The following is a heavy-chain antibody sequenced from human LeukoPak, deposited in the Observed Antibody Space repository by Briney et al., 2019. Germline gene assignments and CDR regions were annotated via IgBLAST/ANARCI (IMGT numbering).Heavy chain of an antibody. D-gene: IGHD6-6*01. CDR2: IIPIFGTA. J-gene: IGHJ6*03. Sequence: SVKVSCKASGGTFSSYAISWVRQAPGQGLEWMGGIIPIFGTANYAQKSQGRVTITTDESTSTAYMELSSLRSEDTAVYYCASRRGYYYYYMDVWGKGTTVTVSS. CDR3: ASRRGYYYYYMDV. V-gene: IGHV1-69*05. CDR1: GGTFSSYA.